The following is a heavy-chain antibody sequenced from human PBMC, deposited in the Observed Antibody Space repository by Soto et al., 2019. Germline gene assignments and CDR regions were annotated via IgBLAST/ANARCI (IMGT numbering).Heavy chain of an antibody. J-gene: IGHJ6*02. CDR3: ATANEAPAAQPKSYYYYGMDV. V-gene: IGHV4-39*01. D-gene: IGHD2-2*01. CDR1: GGSISSSSYY. Sequence: QLQLQESGPGLMKPSETLSLTCTVSGGSISSSSYYWGWIRQPPGKGLEWIGSIYYSGSTYYNPSLKSRVTISVDTSKNQFSLKLSSVTAADTAVYYCATANEAPAAQPKSYYYYGMDVWGQGTTVTVSS. CDR2: IYYSGST.